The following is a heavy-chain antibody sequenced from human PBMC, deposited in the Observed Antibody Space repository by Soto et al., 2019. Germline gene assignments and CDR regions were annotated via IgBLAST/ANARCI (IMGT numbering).Heavy chain of an antibody. Sequence: SETLSLTCTVSGGSISPYYWSWIRQPPGKGLECIGYIYYSGNTEYNPSLKSRVTISVDTSKNQFSLKLSSVTAADTAVYYCARDWHYYDSSGYPRVYGMDVWGQGTTVTVSS. D-gene: IGHD3-22*01. CDR3: ARDWHYYDSSGYPRVYGMDV. CDR1: GGSISPYY. J-gene: IGHJ6*01. CDR2: IYYSGNT. V-gene: IGHV4-59*01.